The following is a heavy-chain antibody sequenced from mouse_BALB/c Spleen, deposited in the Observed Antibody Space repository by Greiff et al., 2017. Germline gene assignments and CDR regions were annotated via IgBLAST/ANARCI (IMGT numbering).Heavy chain of an antibody. V-gene: IGHV5-6-5*01. CDR2: ISSGGST. Sequence: EVQRVESGGGLVKPGGSLKLSCAASGFTFSSYAMSWVRQTPEKRLEWVASISSGGSTYYPDSVKGRFTISRDNARNILYLQMSSLRSEDTAMYYCARVITTADYYAMDYWGQGTSVTVSS. CDR1: GFTFSSYA. J-gene: IGHJ4*01. D-gene: IGHD1-1*01. CDR3: ARVITTADYYAMDY.